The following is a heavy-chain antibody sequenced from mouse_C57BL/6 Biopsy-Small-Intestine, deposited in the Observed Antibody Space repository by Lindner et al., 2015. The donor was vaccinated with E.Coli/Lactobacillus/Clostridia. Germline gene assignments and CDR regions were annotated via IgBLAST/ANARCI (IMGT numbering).Heavy chain of an antibody. CDR3: ARGGLGLYSFDF. J-gene: IGHJ2*01. D-gene: IGHD4-1*01. CDR2: INPNYGTT. Sequence: VQLQESGPELVKPGASVKISCKASGYSFIDFNMNWVRQSNGKSLEWFGIINPNYGTTSYNQMFKGKATLTVDQSSSTAYMQLHSLTSEDSAVYYCARGGLGLYSFDFWGQGTTLTVSS. V-gene: IGHV1-39*01. CDR1: GYSFIDFN.